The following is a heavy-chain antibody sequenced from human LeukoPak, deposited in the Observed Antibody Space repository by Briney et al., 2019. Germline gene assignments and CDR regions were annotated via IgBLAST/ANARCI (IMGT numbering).Heavy chain of an antibody. CDR3: AKEGGRSFYYFDY. J-gene: IGHJ4*02. V-gene: IGHV3-23*01. Sequence: GGSMRLSCAASGFTFSSYAMSWVRQAPGKGLEWVSTISGGGDSTYYAESVQGRLTISRDNSKNTLYLQMNTLRAEDTAIYYCAKEGGRSFYYFDYWGQGTLVTASS. CDR1: GFTFSSYA. CDR2: ISGGGDST. D-gene: IGHD1-26*01.